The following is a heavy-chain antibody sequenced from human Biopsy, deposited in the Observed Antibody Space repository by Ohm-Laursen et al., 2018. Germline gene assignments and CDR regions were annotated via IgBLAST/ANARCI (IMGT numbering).Heavy chain of an antibody. CDR3: AADIIFTLDS. Sequence: ASVKVSCKASGHALSELSMHWVRQSPGQGLEWMGGFSPEEGETLYAQKFQGRVTMSEDTSTDTAYMELSSLTSEDTAVYYCAADIIFTLDSWGQGTLVTVSS. V-gene: IGHV1-24*01. J-gene: IGHJ4*02. D-gene: IGHD2/OR15-2a*01. CDR1: GHALSELS. CDR2: FSPEEGET.